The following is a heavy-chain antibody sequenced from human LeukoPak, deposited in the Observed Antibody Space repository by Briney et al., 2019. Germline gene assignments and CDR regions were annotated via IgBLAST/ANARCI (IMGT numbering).Heavy chain of an antibody. CDR3: ARDRGYISPGGFDY. CDR2: ISAYNGTT. J-gene: IGHJ4*02. D-gene: IGHD5-18*01. Sequence: GASVKVSCKASGYTFTSYGISWVRQAPGQGLEWMGWISAYNGTTKYAQKVQDRVTVTTDTSTSTAYMELRSLRSDDTAVYCCARDRGYISPGGFDYWGQGTLVTVSS. V-gene: IGHV1-18*01. CDR1: GYTFTSYG.